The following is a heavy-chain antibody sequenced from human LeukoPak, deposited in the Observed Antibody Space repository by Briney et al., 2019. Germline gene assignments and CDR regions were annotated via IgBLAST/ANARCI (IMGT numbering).Heavy chain of an antibody. CDR1: GYTFTGYY. D-gene: IGHD2-2*01. Sequence: ASVKVSCKASGYTFTGYYMHWVRQAPGQGLEWMGWINPNSGGTNYAQKFQGRVTMTRDTSISTAYMELSRLRSDDTAVYYCSVSDIVVDENYYYYYMDVWGKGTTVTISS. CDR3: SVSDIVVDENYYYYYMDV. V-gene: IGHV1-2*02. CDR2: INPNSGGT. J-gene: IGHJ6*03.